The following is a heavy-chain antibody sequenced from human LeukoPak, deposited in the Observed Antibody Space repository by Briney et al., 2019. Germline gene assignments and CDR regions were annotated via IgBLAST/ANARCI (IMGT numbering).Heavy chain of an antibody. D-gene: IGHD3-10*01. Sequence: PGGSLRLSCAASGFTFRSYDMHWVRQATGKGLEWVSGIGTAGEIYYPGSVKGRFTISRENAKNSLYLQMNSLRDEDTAVYSCAKSSWFDYFDYWGQGTLVTVSS. CDR1: GFTFRSYD. J-gene: IGHJ4*02. CDR2: IGTAGEI. V-gene: IGHV3-13*01. CDR3: AKSSWFDYFDY.